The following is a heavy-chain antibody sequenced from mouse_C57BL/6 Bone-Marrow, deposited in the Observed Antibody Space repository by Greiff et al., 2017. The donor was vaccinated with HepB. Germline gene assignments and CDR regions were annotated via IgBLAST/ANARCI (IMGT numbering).Heavy chain of an antibody. CDR3: ARTLITTVVATDY. CDR2: INPSSGYT. V-gene: IGHV1-7*01. Sequence: QVQLQQSGAELAKPGASVKLSCKASGYTFTSYWMHWVKQRPGQGLEWIGYINPSSGYTKYNQKFKDKATLTADKSSSTAYMQLISLTYEDSAVYYCARTLITTVVATDYWGQGTTLTVSS. J-gene: IGHJ2*01. CDR1: GYTFTSYW. D-gene: IGHD1-1*01.